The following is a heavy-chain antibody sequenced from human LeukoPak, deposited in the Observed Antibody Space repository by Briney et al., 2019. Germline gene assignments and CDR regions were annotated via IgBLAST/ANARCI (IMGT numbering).Heavy chain of an antibody. CDR2: IKSQTHGGTT. CDR1: GFTLSSYA. V-gene: IGHV3-15*01. J-gene: IGHJ4*02. Sequence: GGSLRLSCAASGFTLSSYAMNWVRQAPGKGLEWVGHIKSQTHGGTTDYAAPVKGRFTISRDDSKKTVYLQMNSLRTDDTGVYHCTTEFFGSVYNNWGQGTLVTVSS. CDR3: TTEFFGSVYNN. D-gene: IGHD5/OR15-5a*01.